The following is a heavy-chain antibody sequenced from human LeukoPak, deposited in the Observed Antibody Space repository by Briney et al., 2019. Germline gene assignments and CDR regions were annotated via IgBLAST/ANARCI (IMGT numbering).Heavy chain of an antibody. D-gene: IGHD3-3*01. CDR1: GFTVSSNY. J-gene: IGHJ3*02. Sequence: GGSLRLSCAASGFTVSSNYMSWVRQAPGKGLEWVSVIYSGGSTYYADSVKGRFTISRDNSKNTLYLQMNSLRAEDTAVYYCARGGVYYDFWSGYHDAFDIWGQGTMVTVSS. CDR2: IYSGGST. CDR3: ARGGVYYDFWSGYHDAFDI. V-gene: IGHV3-53*01.